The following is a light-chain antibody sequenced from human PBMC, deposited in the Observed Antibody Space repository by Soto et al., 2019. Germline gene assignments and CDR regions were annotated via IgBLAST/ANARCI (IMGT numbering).Light chain of an antibody. CDR3: QSYDTSLSGSGV. Sequence: QSVLTQPPSASGTPGQRVTISCSGSNSNIGAGYDVHWYQQRPGGAPRLLIFANSDRPSGVPDRFSASKSYTSASLTIAGLQAEDEADYYCQSYDTSLSGSGVFGTGTKLTVL. CDR2: ANS. CDR1: NSNIGAGYD. V-gene: IGLV1-40*01. J-gene: IGLJ1*01.